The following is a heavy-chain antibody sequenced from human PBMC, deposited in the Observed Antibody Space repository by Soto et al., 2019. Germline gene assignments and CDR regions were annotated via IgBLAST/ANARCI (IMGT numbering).Heavy chain of an antibody. CDR1: GYDFNTNW. Sequence: GESLKISCSSSGYDFNTNWFGWVRQLPGRGLEWVGIMYPGDSDTRYNPSLQGHVTLSVDVTVSTAFLQWRSLETSDTGMYFCARPPRDCNKTSCYYADHWGQGTQVTVSS. D-gene: IGHD3-3*01. CDR3: ARPPRDCNKTSCYYADH. CDR2: MYPGDSDT. J-gene: IGHJ4*02. V-gene: IGHV5-51*01.